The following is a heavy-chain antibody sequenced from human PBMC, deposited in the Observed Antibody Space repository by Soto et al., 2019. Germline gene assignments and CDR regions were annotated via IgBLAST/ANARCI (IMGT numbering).Heavy chain of an antibody. CDR3: AKADDIVVVPAAIAAVDY. CDR1: RFASSTYD. V-gene: IGHV3-30*18. D-gene: IGHD2-2*01. Sequence: PGGSLTLSCAPSRFASSTYDLLSVRRAPCQALEWEAVVAYDGSNKYYADSVQGRFTISRDNSKNRLYLQMNGLRAEDTAVYYCAKADDIVVVPAAIAAVDYWGQGTLVTVSS. CDR2: VAYDGSNK. J-gene: IGHJ4*02.